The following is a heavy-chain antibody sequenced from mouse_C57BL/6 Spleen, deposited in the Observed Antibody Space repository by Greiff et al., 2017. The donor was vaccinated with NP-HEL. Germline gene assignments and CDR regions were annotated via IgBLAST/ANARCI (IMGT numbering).Heavy chain of an antibody. J-gene: IGHJ3*01. D-gene: IGHD1-1*01. V-gene: IGHV5-9-1*02. CDR3: TRDRYYGSEGRFAY. CDR2: ISSGGDYI. CDR1: GFTFSSYA. Sequence: EVKLVESGEGLVKPGGSLKLSCAASGFTFSSYAMSWVRQTPEKRLEWVAYISSGGDYIYYADNVKGRFTISRDNARNTLYLQMSSLKSEDTAMYYCTRDRYYGSEGRFAYWGQGTLVTVSA.